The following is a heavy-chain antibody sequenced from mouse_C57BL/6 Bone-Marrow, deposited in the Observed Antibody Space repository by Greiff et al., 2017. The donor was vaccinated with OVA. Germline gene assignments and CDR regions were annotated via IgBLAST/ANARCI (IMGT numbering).Heavy chain of an antibody. V-gene: IGHV1-81*01. J-gene: IGHJ3*01. D-gene: IGHD4-1*01. CDR1: VYTFTSYG. CDR2: IYPRSGNT. Sequence: VQLQQSGAELARPGASVKLSCKASVYTFTSYGISWVKQRTGQGLEWIGEIYPRSGNTYYNEKFKGKATLTADKSSSTAYMELRSLTSEDSAVYFWARNWAGFAYWGQGTLVTVSA. CDR3: ARNWAGFAY.